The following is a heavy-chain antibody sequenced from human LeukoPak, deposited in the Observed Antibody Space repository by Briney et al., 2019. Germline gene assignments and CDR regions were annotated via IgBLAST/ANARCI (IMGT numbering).Heavy chain of an antibody. CDR2: IYPGDSDT. J-gene: IGHJ4*02. Sequence: GESLKISCKGSGYSFTSYWIGWVRQMPGKGLEWMGIIYPGDSDTRYSPSFQGQVTISADKSISTAYPQWSSLKASDTAMYYCARVSYYYDSSGYHHFDYWGQGTLVTVSS. D-gene: IGHD3-22*01. V-gene: IGHV5-51*01. CDR3: ARVSYYYDSSGYHHFDY. CDR1: GYSFTSYW.